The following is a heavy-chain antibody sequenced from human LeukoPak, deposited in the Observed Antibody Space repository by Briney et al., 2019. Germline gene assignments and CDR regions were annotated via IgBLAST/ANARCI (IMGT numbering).Heavy chain of an antibody. CDR2: IYYSGST. Sequence: SETLSLTCTVSGGSISSSSYYWGWIRQPPGKGLEWIGSIYYSGSTYCNPSLKSRVTISVDTSKNQFSLKLSSVTAADTAVYYRARLKARLVRLWGQGTLVTVSS. D-gene: IGHD6-19*01. J-gene: IGHJ4*02. V-gene: IGHV4-39*01. CDR1: GGSISSSSYY. CDR3: ARLKARLVRL.